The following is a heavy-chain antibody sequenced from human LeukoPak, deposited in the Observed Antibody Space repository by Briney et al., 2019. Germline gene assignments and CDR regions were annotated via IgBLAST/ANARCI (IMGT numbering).Heavy chain of an antibody. CDR2: INPNSGGT. J-gene: IGHJ4*02. CDR1: GYTFTGYY. V-gene: IGHV1-2*06. D-gene: IGHD3-10*01. Sequence: ASVKVSCKASGYTFTGYYMHWVRQAPGQGLEWMGRINPNSGGTNYAQKFQGRVTMTRDTSISTAYMELSRLRSDDRAVYYCARGHMVRGVITIFDYWGQGTLVTVSS. CDR3: ARGHMVRGVITIFDY.